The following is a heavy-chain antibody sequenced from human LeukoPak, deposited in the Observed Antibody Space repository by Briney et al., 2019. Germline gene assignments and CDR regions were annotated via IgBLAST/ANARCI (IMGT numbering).Heavy chain of an antibody. CDR1: GYTFTSYG. J-gene: IGHJ3*02. CDR3: ARQPGIVAPFDI. V-gene: IGHV1-18*01. CDR2: ISAYNGNT. D-gene: IGHD2-15*01. Sequence: ASVRVSCKASGYTFTSYGISWVRQAPGQGLEWMGWISAYNGNTNYAQKLQGRVTMTTDTSTSTAYMELSSLRSEDTAVYYCARQPGIVAPFDIWGQGTMVTVSS.